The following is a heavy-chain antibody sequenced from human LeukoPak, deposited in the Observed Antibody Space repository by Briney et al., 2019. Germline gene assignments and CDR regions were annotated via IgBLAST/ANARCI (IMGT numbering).Heavy chain of an antibody. CDR1: GGSITSSDSS. V-gene: IGHV4-39*01. D-gene: IGHD3-10*01. CDR2: IYYTGST. Sequence: SETLSLTCIVSGGSITSSDSSWDWIRQSSGKGLEWIGTIYYTGSTRYNPSLQSRVTMSVDTSKNLFSLKLDSVTAEDTAVYLCARATYYHGSGPYPWFDPWGQGTLVTVSS. J-gene: IGHJ5*02. CDR3: ARATYYHGSGPYPWFDP.